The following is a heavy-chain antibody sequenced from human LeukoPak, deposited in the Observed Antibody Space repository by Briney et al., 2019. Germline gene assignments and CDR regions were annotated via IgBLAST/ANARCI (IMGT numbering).Heavy chain of an antibody. J-gene: IGHJ3*02. CDR3: ARTDNPAPLGAFDI. V-gene: IGHV1-8*01. Sequence: ASVKVSCKASGYTFTSYDINWVRQATGQGLEWMGWMSPNGGNTGYAQKFQDRVTMTRNTSISTAYMELSSLRSEDTAVYYCARTDNPAPLGAFDIWGQGTMVTVSS. CDR1: GYTFTSYD. CDR2: MSPNGGNT. D-gene: IGHD5-24*01.